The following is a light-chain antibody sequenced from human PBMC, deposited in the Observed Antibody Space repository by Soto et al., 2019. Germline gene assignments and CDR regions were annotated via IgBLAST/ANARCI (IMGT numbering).Light chain of an antibody. Sequence: SYELTQPPSVSVSPGQPASITCSADKLGDKYACWYQQKPGQSPVLVIYQDTKRPSGIPERFSGSNSGNTATLTISGTQGMDEADYFCQAWDSSNVVFGGGTKLTVL. J-gene: IGLJ2*01. CDR3: QAWDSSNVV. CDR2: QDT. CDR1: KLGDKY. V-gene: IGLV3-1*01.